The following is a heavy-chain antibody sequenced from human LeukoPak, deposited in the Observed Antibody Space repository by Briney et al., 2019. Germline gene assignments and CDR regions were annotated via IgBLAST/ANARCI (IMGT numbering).Heavy chain of an antibody. CDR1: GGTFNSYA. J-gene: IGHJ4*02. Sequence: SVKVSCKASGGTFNSYAISWMRQAPGQWLEWMGGIIPIFATANYAQKFQGRVTITADESTSTAYMELSSLRSEDTAVYYCARGPITTRSHFDYWGQGTLVTVSS. CDR2: IIPIFATA. CDR3: ARGPITTRSHFDY. D-gene: IGHD3-22*01. V-gene: IGHV1-69*13.